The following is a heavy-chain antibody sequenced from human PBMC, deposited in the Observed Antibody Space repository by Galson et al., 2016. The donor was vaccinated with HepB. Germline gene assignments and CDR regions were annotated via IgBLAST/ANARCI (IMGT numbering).Heavy chain of an antibody. J-gene: IGHJ4*02. CDR3: ARRMTTHMAAFDY. D-gene: IGHD4-11*01. CDR2: IRPYNGDT. V-gene: IGHV1-18*01. CDR1: GYTFVDYY. Sequence: SVKVSCKAFGYTFVDYYVAWVRQAPGQGPEWMGWIRPYNGDTKSPPKVQGRVTMTTDRPTATAYLELQSLRSDDTAVYYCARRMTTHMAAFDYWGQGTLVTVSS.